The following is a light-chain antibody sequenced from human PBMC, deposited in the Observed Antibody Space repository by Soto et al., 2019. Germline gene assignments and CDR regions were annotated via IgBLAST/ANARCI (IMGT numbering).Light chain of an antibody. CDR3: QQYNDWPPGT. CDR1: QSVSSN. V-gene: IGKV3-15*01. J-gene: IGKJ2*01. Sequence: EIVMTQSPATLSVSPGERATLSCRASQSVSSNLAWYQQKPGQAPRLLIYGASTRATGIPARFSGSGSGTDVTLTISSLQSEDFAVYDCQQYNDWPPGTFGQGTKLEIK. CDR2: GAS.